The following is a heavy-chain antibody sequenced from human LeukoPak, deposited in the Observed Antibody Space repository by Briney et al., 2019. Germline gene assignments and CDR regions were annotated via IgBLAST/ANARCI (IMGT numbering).Heavy chain of an antibody. V-gene: IGHV4-39*07. D-gene: IGHD3-10*01. Sequence: SETLSLTCTVSGGSISSSSYYWSWIRQPPGKGLEWIGEINHSGSTNYNPSLKSRVTISVDTSKNQFSLKLSSVTAADTAVYYCARLKVNYYGSGSYLYYYYYMDAWGKGTTVTISS. CDR1: GGSISSSSYY. J-gene: IGHJ6*03. CDR3: ARLKVNYYGSGSYLYYYYYMDA. CDR2: INHSGST.